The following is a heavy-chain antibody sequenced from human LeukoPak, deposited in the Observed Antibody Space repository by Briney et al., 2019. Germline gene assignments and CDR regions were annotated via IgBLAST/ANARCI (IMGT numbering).Heavy chain of an antibody. J-gene: IGHJ4*02. V-gene: IGHV3-48*01. CDR1: GFTFSSYS. CDR3: AKESYDSSGYSDY. D-gene: IGHD3-22*01. Sequence: GGSLRLSCVASGFTFSSYSMNWVRQAPGKGLEWISYISSSSSTIYYADSVKGRFTISRDNSKNTLYLQMNSLRAEDTAVYYCAKESYDSSGYSDYWGQGTLVTVSS. CDR2: ISSSSSTI.